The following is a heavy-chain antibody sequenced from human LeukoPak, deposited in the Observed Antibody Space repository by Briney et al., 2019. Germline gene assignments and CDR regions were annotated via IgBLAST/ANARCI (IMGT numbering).Heavy chain of an antibody. CDR1: GFTFDDYG. CDR3: ARVGYSADAFDI. Sequence: GGSLRLSCAASGFTFDDYGMSWVRQAPGKGLEWVSGINWNGGSTGYADSVKGRFTISRDNAKNSLYLQMNSLRAEDTAVYYCARVGYSADAFDIWGQGTMVTVSS. V-gene: IGHV3-20*04. CDR2: INWNGGST. D-gene: IGHD6-13*01. J-gene: IGHJ3*02.